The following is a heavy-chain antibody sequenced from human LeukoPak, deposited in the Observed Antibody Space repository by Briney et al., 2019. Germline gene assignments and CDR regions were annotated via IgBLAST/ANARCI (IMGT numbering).Heavy chain of an antibody. J-gene: IGHJ6*02. CDR1: GFTFSSYA. V-gene: IGHV3-30-3*01. D-gene: IGHD6-13*01. CDR3: ARVIAAAGVTYYGMDV. CDR2: ISYDGSNK. Sequence: PGGSLRLSCAASGFTFSSYAMHWVRQAPGKGLEWVAVISYDGSNKYYADSVKGRFTISRDNSKNTLYLQMNSLRAEDTAVYYCARVIAAAGVTYYGMDVWGQGTTVTVSS.